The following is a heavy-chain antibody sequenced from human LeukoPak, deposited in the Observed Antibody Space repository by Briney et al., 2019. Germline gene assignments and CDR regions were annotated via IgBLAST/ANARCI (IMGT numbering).Heavy chain of an antibody. Sequence: GRSLRLSCAASGFTFSSYAMHWVRQAPGKGLEWGAVISYDGSNKYYADSVKCRFTISRDNSKNTLYLQMNSLRAEDTAVYYCARDRHIVVVTAIPSYYFDYWGQGTLVTVSS. V-gene: IGHV3-30-3*01. CDR1: GFTFSSYA. CDR3: ARDRHIVVVTAIPSYYFDY. D-gene: IGHD2-21*02. J-gene: IGHJ4*02. CDR2: ISYDGSNK.